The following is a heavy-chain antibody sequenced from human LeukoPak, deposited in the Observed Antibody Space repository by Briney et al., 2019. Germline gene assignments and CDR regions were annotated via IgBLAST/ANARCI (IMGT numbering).Heavy chain of an antibody. CDR1: GFTFSSYG. D-gene: IGHD3-10*01. Sequence: GGSLRLSCAASGFTFSSYGTHWVRQAPGKGLEWVAVIWYDGSNKYYADSVKGRFTISRDNSKNTLYLQMNSLRAEDTAVYYCARDIGRGAFDYWGQGTLVTVSS. CDR3: ARDIGRGAFDY. J-gene: IGHJ4*02. V-gene: IGHV3-33*01. CDR2: IWYDGSNK.